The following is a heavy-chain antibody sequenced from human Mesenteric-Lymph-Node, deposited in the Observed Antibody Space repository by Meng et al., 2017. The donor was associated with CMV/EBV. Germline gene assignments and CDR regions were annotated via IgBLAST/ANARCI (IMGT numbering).Heavy chain of an antibody. Sequence: GGSLRLSCAASGFTFSNYAMSWVRQAPGKGLEWVSVICGSGGGTYYADSVKGRFTISRDNSKNTLYLEMNSLRAEDTAVYYCAKSEGTSCYSPTDYWGQGTLVIVSS. CDR3: AKSEGTSCYSPTDY. J-gene: IGHJ4*02. D-gene: IGHD2-2*01. CDR1: GFTFSNYA. CDR2: ICGSGGGT. V-gene: IGHV3-23*01.